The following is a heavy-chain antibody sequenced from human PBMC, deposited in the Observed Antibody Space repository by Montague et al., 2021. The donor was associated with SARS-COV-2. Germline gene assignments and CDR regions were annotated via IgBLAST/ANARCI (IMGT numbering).Heavy chain of an antibody. CDR3: ARGGLAGGNYDIWSFSYTNPLDY. V-gene: IGHV4-34*01. Sequence: SETLSLTCAVYGGSFSAHSWSWIRQSPGKGLEWIGEINHRGSTTYMSSLKSRVTMSVDTSKNQFSLKMSSVTAADTAIYYCARGGLAGGNYDIWSFSYTNPLDYWGQGTQVTVSS. CDR1: GGSFSAHS. D-gene: IGHD3-3*01. CDR2: INHRGST. J-gene: IGHJ4*02.